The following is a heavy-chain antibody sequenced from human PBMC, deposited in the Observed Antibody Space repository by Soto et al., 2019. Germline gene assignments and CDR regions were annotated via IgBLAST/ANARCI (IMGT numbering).Heavy chain of an antibody. D-gene: IGHD3-3*01. CDR1: GFTFTSSA. CDR2: IVVGSGNT. J-gene: IGHJ6*03. Sequence: SVKVSCKASGFTFTSSAVQWVRQARGQRLEWIGWIVVGSGNTNYAQKFQERVTMTRNMSTSTAYMELSSLRSEDTAVYYCARGPTYYDFWSSYPYQYYYYYMDVWGKGTTVTVSS. V-gene: IGHV1-58*01. CDR3: ARGPTYYDFWSSYPYQYYYYYMDV.